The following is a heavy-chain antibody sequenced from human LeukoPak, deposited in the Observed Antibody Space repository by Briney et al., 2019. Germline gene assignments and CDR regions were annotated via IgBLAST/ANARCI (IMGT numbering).Heavy chain of an antibody. D-gene: IGHD2-15*01. CDR2: INHSGGT. V-gene: IGHV4-34*01. CDR1: GGSLSGYY. CDR3: ARGRAVAPNYYYCGMDV. Sequence: PSETLSLTCAVYGGSLSGYYWSWIRQSPGKGLEWVGEINHSGGTNYNASLKSRVTISVDTSKKQFSPKLNSVTAADTAVYYCARGRAVAPNYYYCGMDVWGRGTTVTVSS. J-gene: IGHJ6*02.